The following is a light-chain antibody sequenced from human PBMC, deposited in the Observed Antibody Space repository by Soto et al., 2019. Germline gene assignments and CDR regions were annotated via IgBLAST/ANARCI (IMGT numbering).Light chain of an antibody. J-gene: IGKJ2*01. Sequence: DIQMTQSPSTLSASVGDRVTITCRASQSINRWLAWYQQKPGKAPKLLIYKASTIESGVPSRFSGGGLGTEFSLNITSLQPDDFATYYCQQYSTYPYIFGQGTK. CDR3: QQYSTYPYI. CDR2: KAS. V-gene: IGKV1-5*03. CDR1: QSINRW.